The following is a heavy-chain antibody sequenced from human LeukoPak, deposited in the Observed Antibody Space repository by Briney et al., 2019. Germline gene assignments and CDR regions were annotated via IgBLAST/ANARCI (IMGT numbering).Heavy chain of an antibody. CDR1: GFTFSDYW. Sequence: GGSLRLSCAVSGFTFSDYWMNWVRQAPGKGLEWVASIRQDGGEKSYVDSVKGRLTISRDNTKHSLYLQMSSLRAEDTGVYYCARDGTAAGLYFDLWGQGALVTVSS. CDR2: IRQDGGEK. D-gene: IGHD6-13*01. V-gene: IGHV3-7*01. J-gene: IGHJ4*02. CDR3: ARDGTAAGLYFDL.